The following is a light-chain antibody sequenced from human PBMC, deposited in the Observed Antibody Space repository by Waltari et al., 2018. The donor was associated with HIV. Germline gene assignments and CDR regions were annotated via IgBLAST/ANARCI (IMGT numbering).Light chain of an antibody. Sequence: QSALTQPASVSGSPGQSITLSCTGTRSDVGGFNYVPWYQQHPGKAPKLMMYDVSNRPSGVSNRFSGSRSGNTASLTISGLQAEDEADYYCSSYTSSSILVVFGEGTKLTVL. V-gene: IGLV2-14*01. CDR1: RSDVGGFNY. CDR3: SSYTSSSILVV. J-gene: IGLJ2*01. CDR2: DVS.